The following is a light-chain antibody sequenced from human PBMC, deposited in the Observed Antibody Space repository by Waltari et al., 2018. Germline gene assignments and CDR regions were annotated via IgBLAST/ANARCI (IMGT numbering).Light chain of an antibody. CDR2: IDGGGGK. V-gene: IGLV4-69*01. J-gene: IGLJ2*01. Sequence: QLAVTQSPSASASLGASVKLTCTLSSEHSAYAIPWHQHQPEKGPRVLMKIDGGGGKTKGDGYPCRCSGFSSRADRYLTISSLQYDDESAYYGQTWDPDTVVLDRGIKLTV. CDR1: SEHSAYA. CDR3: QTWDPDTVV.